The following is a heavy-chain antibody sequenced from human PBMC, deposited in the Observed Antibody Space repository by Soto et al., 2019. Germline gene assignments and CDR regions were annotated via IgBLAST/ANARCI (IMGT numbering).Heavy chain of an antibody. V-gene: IGHV4-61*08. J-gene: IGHJ5*02. CDR1: GGSVSSGDYY. Sequence: SETLSLTCTVSGGSVSSGDYYWSWIRQPPGKGLEWIGYIYYSGNTNYNPSLKSRVIISVDTSKNLFSLKLTSVTSADTAVYYCARIPVDTSMIYWLDPWGQGTLVTVS. D-gene: IGHD5-18*01. CDR3: ARIPVDTSMIYWLDP. CDR2: IYYSGNT.